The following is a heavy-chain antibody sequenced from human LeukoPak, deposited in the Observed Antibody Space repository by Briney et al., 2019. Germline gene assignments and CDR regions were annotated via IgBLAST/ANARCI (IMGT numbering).Heavy chain of an antibody. CDR3: ARGSLDY. CDR1: GFTFDDYA. CDR2: ISWNSGSI. V-gene: IGHV3-9*01. Sequence: GRSLRLSCAASGFTFDDYAMHWVRQAPGKGLEWVSGISWNSGSIGYADSVKGRFTISRDNAKNSLYLQMNSLRADDTAVYYCARGSLDYWGQGTLVIVSS. J-gene: IGHJ4*02.